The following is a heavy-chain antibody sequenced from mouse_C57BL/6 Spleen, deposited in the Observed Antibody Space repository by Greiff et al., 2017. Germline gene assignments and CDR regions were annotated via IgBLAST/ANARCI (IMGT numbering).Heavy chain of an antibody. D-gene: IGHD3-3*01. Sequence: VQLKESGAELVKPGASVKLSCTASGFNIKDYYMHWVKQRTEQGLEWIGRIDPEDGETKYAQKFQGKATITADTSSNTAYLPLSSLTSEDTAVYYCALGRGTLYFDYWGQGTTLTVSS. CDR3: ALGRGTLYFDY. J-gene: IGHJ2*01. V-gene: IGHV14-2*01. CDR1: GFNIKDYY. CDR2: IDPEDGET.